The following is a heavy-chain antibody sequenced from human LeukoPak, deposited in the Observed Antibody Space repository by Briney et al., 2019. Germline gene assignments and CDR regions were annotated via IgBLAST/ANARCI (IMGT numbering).Heavy chain of an antibody. J-gene: IGHJ4*02. CDR3: AKDRPTVYSSSWLHFLDS. CDR2: ISGSGGST. D-gene: IGHD6-13*01. CDR1: GFTFGTYG. V-gene: IGHV3-23*01. Sequence: GGSLRLSCAASGFTFGTYGMSWVRQAPGKGLEWVSGISGSGGSTYVADSVKGRFTVSRDNSKNTLYLQMNSLRADDTAVYYCAKDRPTVYSSSWLHFLDSWGQGTLVTVSS.